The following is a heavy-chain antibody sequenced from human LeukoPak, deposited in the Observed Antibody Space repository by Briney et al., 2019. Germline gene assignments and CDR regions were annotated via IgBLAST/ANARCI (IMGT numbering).Heavy chain of an antibody. Sequence: SETLSLTCAVYGGSFSGYYWSWIRQPPGKGLEWMGEINHSGSTNYNPSLKSRVTISVDTSKNQFSLKLSAVTAADTAVYYCASVRRGFGESSKYYSYYYMDVWGNGTTVPIS. CDR3: ASVRRGFGESSKYYSYYYMDV. CDR1: GGSFSGYY. CDR2: INHSGST. D-gene: IGHD3-10*01. J-gene: IGHJ6*03. V-gene: IGHV4-34*01.